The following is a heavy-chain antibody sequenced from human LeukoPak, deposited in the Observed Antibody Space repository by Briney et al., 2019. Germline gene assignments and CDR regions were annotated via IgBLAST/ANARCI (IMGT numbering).Heavy chain of an antibody. Sequence: PGGSLRLSCVASGLTFSGNSMNWVRQAPGKGLEWISYISSGSPTIYYADSVKGRFTISRDNAKNSLYLQVNSLRDEDTAVYYCARTRGYFDFWGQGTLVTVSS. CDR2: ISSGSPTI. J-gene: IGHJ4*02. CDR1: GLTFSGNS. V-gene: IGHV3-48*02. CDR3: ARTRGYFDF.